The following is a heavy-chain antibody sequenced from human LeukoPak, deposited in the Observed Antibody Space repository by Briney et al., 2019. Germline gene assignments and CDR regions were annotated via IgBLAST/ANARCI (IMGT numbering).Heavy chain of an antibody. CDR3: ARADNVIY. CDR2: SSSDGSST. J-gene: IGHJ4*02. V-gene: IGHV3-74*01. CDR1: GFTLSSYW. D-gene: IGHD1-1*01. Sequence: GGSLRLPCEVSGFTLSSYWMHWVRQAPGKGLVWVSRSSSDGSSTSYADSVRGRFTISRDNSKNTLYLQMNSLRAEDTAVYYCARADNVIYWGQGTLVTVSS.